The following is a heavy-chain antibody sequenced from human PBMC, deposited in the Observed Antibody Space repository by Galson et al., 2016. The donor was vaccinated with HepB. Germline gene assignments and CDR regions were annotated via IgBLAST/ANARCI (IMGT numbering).Heavy chain of an antibody. Sequence: SLRLSCAASGFTFNFYLMSWVRQAPGKGLEWVANINQDGSEKSYMDSVKGRFTISRDNAKNSLYLQMNSLRTEDTAVYYCAKNLCDYVGDAFDMWGQGTMVTVSS. V-gene: IGHV3-7*01. CDR1: GFTFNFYL. J-gene: IGHJ3*02. CDR2: INQDGSEK. D-gene: IGHD4-17*01. CDR3: AKNLCDYVGDAFDM.